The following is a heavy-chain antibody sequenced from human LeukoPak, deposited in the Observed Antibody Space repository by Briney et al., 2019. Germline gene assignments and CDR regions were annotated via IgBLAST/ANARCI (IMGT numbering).Heavy chain of an antibody. CDR2: IRYDGSNK. CDR1: GFTFSSDG. V-gene: IGHV3-30*02. Sequence: PGGSLRLSCAGSGFTFSSDGMHWVRQAPGKGLEWVAFIRYDGSNKYYADSVKGRFTISRDNSKNTLYLQMNSLRAEDTAVHYCAKDPSGSHYEKAFPDYWGQGTLVTVSS. D-gene: IGHD1-26*01. J-gene: IGHJ4*02. CDR3: AKDPSGSHYEKAFPDY.